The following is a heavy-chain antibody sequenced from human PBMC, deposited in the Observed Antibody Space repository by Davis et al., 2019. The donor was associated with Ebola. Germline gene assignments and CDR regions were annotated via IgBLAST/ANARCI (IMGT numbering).Heavy chain of an antibody. CDR2: ISAYNGNT. J-gene: IGHJ5*02. CDR1: GYTFTSYG. CDR3: ARDIAMVIGGWFDP. Sequence: ASVKVSCKASGYTFTSYGINWVRQAPGQGLEWMGWISAYNGNTNYAQKLQGRVTMTTDTSTSTAHMELRSLRSDDTAVYYCARDIAMVIGGWFDPWGQGTLVTVSS. V-gene: IGHV1-18*01. D-gene: IGHD3-10*01.